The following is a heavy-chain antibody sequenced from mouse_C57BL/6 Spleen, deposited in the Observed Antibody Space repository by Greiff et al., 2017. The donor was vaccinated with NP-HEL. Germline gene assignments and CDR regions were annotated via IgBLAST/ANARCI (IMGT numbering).Heavy chain of an antibody. CDR3: ARSSFYSSYAMDY. Sequence: DVHLVESGGGLVQPGGSLSLSCAASGFTFTDYYMSWVRQPPGKALEWLGFIRNKANGYTTEYSASVKGRFTISRDNSQSILYLQMNALRAEDSATYYCARSSFYSSYAMDYWGQGTSVTVSS. D-gene: IGHD1-1*01. J-gene: IGHJ4*01. CDR2: IRNKANGYTT. CDR1: GFTFTDYY. V-gene: IGHV7-3*01.